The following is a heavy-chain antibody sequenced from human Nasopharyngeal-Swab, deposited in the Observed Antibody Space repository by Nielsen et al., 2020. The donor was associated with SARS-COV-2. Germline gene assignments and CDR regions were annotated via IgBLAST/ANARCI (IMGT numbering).Heavy chain of an antibody. D-gene: IGHD6-13*01. V-gene: IGHV3-23*01. CDR1: GFTFSSYA. CDR2: ISGSGGST. Sequence: GESLKISCAASGFTFSSYAMSWVRQAPGKGLEWVSAISGSGGSTYYADSVKGRFTISRDNSKNTLYLQMNSLRAEDTAVYYCAKDGQEQQLVPDFWYFDLWGRGTQVTVSS. J-gene: IGHJ2*01. CDR3: AKDGQEQQLVPDFWYFDL.